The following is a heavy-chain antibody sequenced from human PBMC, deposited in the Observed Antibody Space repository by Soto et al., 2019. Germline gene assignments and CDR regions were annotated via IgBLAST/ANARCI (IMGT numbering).Heavy chain of an antibody. J-gene: IGHJ6*02. CDR1: GGSFSGYY. Sequence: QVQLQQWGAGLLKPSETLSLTCAVYGGSFSGYYWSWIRQPPGKGLEWIGEINHSGSTNYNPSLKSRVTISVDTSKNQFSLKLSSVTAADTAVYYCARACYYDILTGYYEGLNFEKYYYYYYGMDVWGQGTTVTVSS. CDR3: ARACYYDILTGYYEGLNFEKYYYYYYGMDV. CDR2: INHSGST. V-gene: IGHV4-34*01. D-gene: IGHD3-9*01.